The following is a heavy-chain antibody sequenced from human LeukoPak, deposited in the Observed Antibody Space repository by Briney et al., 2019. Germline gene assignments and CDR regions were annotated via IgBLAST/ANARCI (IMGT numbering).Heavy chain of an antibody. Sequence: ASVKVSCKASGYTFTSXXXXXXXQAXGQGXXXXXXINPSGGSTSYAQKFQGRVXMTRDTSTSTVYMELSSLRSEDTAVYYCARIRYSSGWYGSDYWGQGTLVTVSS. J-gene: IGHJ4*02. D-gene: IGHD6-19*01. CDR3: ARIRYSSGWYGSDY. CDR2: INPSGGST. V-gene: IGHV1-46*01. CDR1: GYTFTSXX.